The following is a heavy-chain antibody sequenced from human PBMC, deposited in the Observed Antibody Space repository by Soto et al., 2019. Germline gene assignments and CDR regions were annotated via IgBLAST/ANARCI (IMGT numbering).Heavy chain of an antibody. V-gene: IGHV3-23*05. Sequence: QLSESGGGLLQPGGSLTLSCAASGFTLTYAMTWVRQPPGKGLEWVSSMNGAATSTSYADSVKGRFTMSRDNSKNTLYLEMNTRRPEDTAVYYWAWGGADHYNYGMDVWGQGTTVIVSS. D-gene: IGHD3-10*01. CDR3: AWGGADHYNYGMDV. J-gene: IGHJ6*02. CDR2: MNGAATST. CDR1: GFTLTYA.